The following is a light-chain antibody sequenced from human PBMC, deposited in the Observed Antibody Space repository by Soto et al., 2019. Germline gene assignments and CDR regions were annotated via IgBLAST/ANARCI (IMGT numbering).Light chain of an antibody. CDR1: RDIRKY. V-gene: IGKV1-33*01. Sequence: DIQMTQSPSSLSASVGDRVTITCQASRDIRKYLNWYQQKPGKAPKLLIYDASNLETGVTSRFSGSGSGTDFPFDISSLQADDIATYYCQQYQTPVSFGGGTKVEIK. J-gene: IGKJ4*01. CDR3: QQYQTPVS. CDR2: DAS.